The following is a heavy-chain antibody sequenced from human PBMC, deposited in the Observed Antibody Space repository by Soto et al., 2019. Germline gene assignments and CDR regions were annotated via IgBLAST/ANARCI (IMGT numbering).Heavy chain of an antibody. CDR3: ARVPSVFGVVMRYFDY. Sequence: PGGSLRLSCAASGFTVSSNYMSWVRQAPGKGLEWVSVIYSGGSTYYADSVKGRFTISRDNSKNTLYLQMNSLRAEDTAVYYCARVPSVFGVVMRYFDYWGQGTLVTVSS. J-gene: IGHJ4*02. CDR1: GFTVSSNY. V-gene: IGHV3-66*01. CDR2: IYSGGST. D-gene: IGHD3-3*01.